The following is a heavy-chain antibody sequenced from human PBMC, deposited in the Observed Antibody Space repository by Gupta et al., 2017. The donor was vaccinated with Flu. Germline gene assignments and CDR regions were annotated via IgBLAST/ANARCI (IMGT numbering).Heavy chain of an antibody. J-gene: IGHJ6*02. CDR3: ARERAGQTDGRDV. CDR2: MNLSGGHT. V-gene: IGHV1-46*04. CDR1: GYIFTTYY. Sequence: QVQLVQSGAEVKKPGASVKISCKASGYIFTTYYIHWVRQAPGQGLEWIGIMNLSGGHTSYAQKLQGRVTMTRETSTSTVYMYLSSLRSDDTAIYYCARERAGQTDGRDVWGQGTTVTVS.